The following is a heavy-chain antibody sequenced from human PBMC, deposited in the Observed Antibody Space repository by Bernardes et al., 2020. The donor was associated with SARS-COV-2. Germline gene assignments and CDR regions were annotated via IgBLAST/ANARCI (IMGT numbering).Heavy chain of an antibody. CDR3: ARGRYCSSTSCYSPRNNWFDP. J-gene: IGHJ5*02. V-gene: IGHV4-34*01. CDR2: INHSGST. CDR1: GGSFSGYY. D-gene: IGHD2-2*01. Sequence: SETLSLTCAVYGGSFSGYYWSWIRQPPGKGLEWIGEINHSGSTNYNQSLKSRVTISVDTSKNQFSLKLSSVTAADTAVYYCARGRYCSSTSCYSPRNNWFDPWGQGTLVTVSS.